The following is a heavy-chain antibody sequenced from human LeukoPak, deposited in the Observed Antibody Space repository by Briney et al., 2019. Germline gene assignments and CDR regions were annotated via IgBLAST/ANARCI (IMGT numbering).Heavy chain of an antibody. Sequence: ASVKVSCKASGYTFTSYGISWVRQAPGQGLEWMGWISAYNGNTNYAQKLQGRVTMTTDTSTSTAYMELRSLRSDDTAVYYCARVDRYDYVWGSYRWEAFDIWGQGTMVTVSS. CDR3: ARVDRYDYVWGSYRWEAFDI. J-gene: IGHJ3*02. CDR2: ISAYNGNT. D-gene: IGHD3-16*02. CDR1: GYTFTSYG. V-gene: IGHV1-18*01.